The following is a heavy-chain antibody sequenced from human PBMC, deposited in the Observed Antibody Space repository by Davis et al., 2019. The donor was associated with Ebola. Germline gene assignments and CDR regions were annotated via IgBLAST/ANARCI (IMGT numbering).Heavy chain of an antibody. CDR2: GTSADT. J-gene: IGHJ5*02. V-gene: IGHV3-23*01. D-gene: IGHD1-26*01. Sequence: GGSLRLSCSASGFIFSTYVMSWVRLAPGKGLEWVSTYGTSADTYYADSVKGRFTISRDNSKNTLYLQMNSLRAEDTAVYYCMRWSLYSGHDCDLWGQGTLVTVSS. CDR3: MRWSLYSGHDCDL. CDR1: GFIFSTYV.